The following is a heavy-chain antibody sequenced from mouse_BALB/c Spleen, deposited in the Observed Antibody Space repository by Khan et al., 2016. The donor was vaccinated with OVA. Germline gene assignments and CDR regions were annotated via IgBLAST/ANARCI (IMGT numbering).Heavy chain of an antibody. D-gene: IGHD1-3*01. CDR2: IDPSTGYT. CDR3: ARRGLNGIFVY. CDR1: GYSFITYW. J-gene: IGHJ3*01. V-gene: IGHV1-7*01. Sequence: QVQLKLSGAELAKPGASLKMSCTASGYSFITYWIHWVRQRPGQGLEWIGYIDPSTGYTEYNQKFKDKATLTADKSSSTAYMQLTSLTSEDSAVYYCARRGLNGIFVYWGQGTLVTVSA.